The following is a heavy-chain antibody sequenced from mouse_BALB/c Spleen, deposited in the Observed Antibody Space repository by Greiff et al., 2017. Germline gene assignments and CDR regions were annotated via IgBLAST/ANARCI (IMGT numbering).Heavy chain of an antibody. CDR1: GFTFSSYT. Sequence: EGKLVESGGGLVQPGGSLKLSCAASGFTFSSYTMSWVRQTPEKRLEWVAYISNGGGSTYYPDTVKGRFTISRDNAKNTLYLQMSSLKSEDTAMYYCARQGVRRGYAMDYWGQGTSVTVSS. V-gene: IGHV5-12-2*01. CDR3: ARQGVRRGYAMDY. D-gene: IGHD2-14*01. J-gene: IGHJ4*01. CDR2: ISNGGGST.